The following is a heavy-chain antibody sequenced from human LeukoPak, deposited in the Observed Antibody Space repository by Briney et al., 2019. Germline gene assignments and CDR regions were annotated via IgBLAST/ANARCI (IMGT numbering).Heavy chain of an antibody. V-gene: IGHV3-48*01. CDR3: ARDYKYAFDN. D-gene: IGHD5-24*01. CDR1: GFTFSSYS. J-gene: IGHJ4*02. Sequence: GGSLRLSCVTSGFTFSSYSMNGVRQAPGKGLEWISYIGIDSGNTNYADSVKGRFTISGDKAKNSLYLQMNSLRVEDTAVYYCARDYKYAFDNWGQGTLVTVSS. CDR2: IGIDSGNT.